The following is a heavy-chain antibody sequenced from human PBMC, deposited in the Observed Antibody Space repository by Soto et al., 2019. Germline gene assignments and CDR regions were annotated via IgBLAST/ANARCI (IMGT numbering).Heavy chain of an antibody. CDR1: GFTFSSYG. J-gene: IGHJ4*02. V-gene: IGHV3-30*18. CDR2: ISYDGSNK. D-gene: IGHD1-1*01. Sequence: QMQLVESGGGVVQPGRSLRLSCAASGFTFSSYGMHWVRQAPGKGLEWVAVISYDGSNKYYADSVKGRFTISRDNSKNTLYLQMNSLRAEDTAVYYCAKEFNWNYSDYWGQGTLVTVSS. CDR3: AKEFNWNYSDY.